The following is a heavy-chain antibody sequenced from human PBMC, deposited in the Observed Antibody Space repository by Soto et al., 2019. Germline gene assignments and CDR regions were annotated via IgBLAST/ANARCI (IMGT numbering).Heavy chain of an antibody. CDR2: ITTDKGKT. CDR1: GYTFTSYG. V-gene: IGHV1-18*01. J-gene: IGHJ4*02. Sequence: QVQLVQSGPEVKKPGASVKVSCKTSGYTFTSYGISWVRQAPGQGLEWMGWITTDKGKTNYAQKFQGRVTMTTDTSTSTAYMELRSLRSDDTPVYYAAPRSPAFDYWGQGTLVTVSS. CDR3: APRSPAFDY. D-gene: IGHD6-25*01.